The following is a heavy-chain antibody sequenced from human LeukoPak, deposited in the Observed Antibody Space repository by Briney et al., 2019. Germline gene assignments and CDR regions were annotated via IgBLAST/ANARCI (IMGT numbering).Heavy chain of an antibody. CDR2: FDPGDDET. V-gene: IGHV1-24*01. Sequence: ASVKVSRKVSVYSLSELSTHWGRQAPGPGLEWMGGFDPGDDETIYAQKFQGRVTMTEDTSTDTAYLELSSLRSEDTAVYFCATEKDLLLDSWGQGTPVTVSS. J-gene: IGHJ5*01. D-gene: IGHD1-26*01. CDR3: ATEKDLLLDS. CDR1: VYSLSELS.